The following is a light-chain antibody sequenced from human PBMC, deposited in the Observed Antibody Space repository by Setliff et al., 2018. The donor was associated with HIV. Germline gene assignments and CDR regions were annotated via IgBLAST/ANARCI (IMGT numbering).Light chain of an antibody. CDR3: SSYTTSSTYV. CDR2: DVT. Sequence: QSALAQPASVPGSPGQSITISCTGTSRDVGGSNHVSWYQQHPGKAPKLMIFDVTRRPSGVSDRFSGSKSGHTASLTISGLQAEDEADYYCSSYTTSSTYVFGTGTKGTVL. CDR1: SRDVGGSNH. V-gene: IGLV2-14*03. J-gene: IGLJ1*01.